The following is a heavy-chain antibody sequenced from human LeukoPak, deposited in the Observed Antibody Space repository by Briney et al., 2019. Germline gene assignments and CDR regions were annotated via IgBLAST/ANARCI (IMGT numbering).Heavy chain of an antibody. J-gene: IGHJ6*02. CDR3: ARVSSGWYYYYGMDV. V-gene: IGHV1-18*01. D-gene: IGHD6-19*01. CDR1: GYTFTSYG. Sequence: ASVKVSCKASGYTFTSYGISWVRQAPGQGLEWMGWISAYNGNTNYAQKLQGRVTMTTDTSTSTAYMELRSLRSDDTAVYYCARVSSGWYYYYGMDVWGQGTRSPSP. CDR2: ISAYNGNT.